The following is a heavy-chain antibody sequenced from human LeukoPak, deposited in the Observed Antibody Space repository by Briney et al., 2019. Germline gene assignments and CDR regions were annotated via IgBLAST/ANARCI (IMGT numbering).Heavy chain of an antibody. CDR2: IYYSGTT. J-gene: IGHJ4*02. CDR1: GGSISSSSAYY. V-gene: IGHV4-39*07. CDR3: AVGYYGSGTPFDY. D-gene: IGHD3-10*01. Sequence: SETLSLTCTVSGGSISSSSAYYWAWVRQPPGKGLEWIGSIYYSGTTYYNPSLKSRVTISVDTSKNQFSLKLSSVTAADTAVYYCAVGYYGSGTPFDYWGQGTLVTVSS.